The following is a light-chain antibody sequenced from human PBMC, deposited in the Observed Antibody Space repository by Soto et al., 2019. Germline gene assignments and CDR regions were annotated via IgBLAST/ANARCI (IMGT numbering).Light chain of an antibody. V-gene: IGLV1-47*01. CDR3: AAWDDSLSAVV. Sequence: QPVLTQPPSASGTPGQRVTISCSGSSSNIGSHYVSWFQHLPGTAPKLLISTNNQRPSGVPDRFSGSKSGTSGALAISGLRSEDEADYYCAAWDDSLSAVVFGGGTKVTVL. J-gene: IGLJ2*01. CDR2: TNN. CDR1: SSNIGSHY.